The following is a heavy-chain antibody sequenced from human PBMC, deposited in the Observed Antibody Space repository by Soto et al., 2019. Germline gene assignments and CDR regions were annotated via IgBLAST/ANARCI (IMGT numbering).Heavy chain of an antibody. V-gene: IGHV3-53*01. Sequence: EVQLVESGGGLIQPGGSLRLSCAVSGFTVSNNYMSWVRQAPGKGLEGVSVIYSGGYTAYGDSVKGRFTISRDNSKNTLYLQMNSLRADDTAVYYCASDGTYCGSDCFVFDYWGQGSLVTVSS. D-gene: IGHD2-21*02. CDR2: IYSGGYT. J-gene: IGHJ4*02. CDR3: ASDGTYCGSDCFVFDY. CDR1: GFTVSNNY.